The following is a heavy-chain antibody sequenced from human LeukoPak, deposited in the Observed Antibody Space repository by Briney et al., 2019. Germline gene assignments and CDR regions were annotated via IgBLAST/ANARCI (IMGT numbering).Heavy chain of an antibody. CDR1: GFTFGDYA. D-gene: IGHD6-19*01. J-gene: IGHJ4*02. CDR3: TRLDPYSSGCSDY. Sequence: GGSLRLSCTASGFTFGDYAMSWVRQAPGKGLEWVGFIRSKAYGGTTEYAASVKGRFTISRDDSKSIAYLQMNSLKTEDTAVYYCTRLDPYSSGCSDYWGQGTLVTVSS. V-gene: IGHV3-49*04. CDR2: IRSKAYGGTT.